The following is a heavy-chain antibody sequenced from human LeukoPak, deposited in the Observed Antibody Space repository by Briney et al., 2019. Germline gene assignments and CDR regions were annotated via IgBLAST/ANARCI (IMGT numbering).Heavy chain of an antibody. CDR3: ARHRLEYSSSFEDY. CDR2: ISSSSSYI. D-gene: IGHD6-6*01. CDR1: GFTFSSYS. V-gene: IGHV3-21*01. Sequence: GGSLRLSCAASGFTFSSYSMNWVRQAPGKGLEWVSSISSSSSYIYYADSVKGRFTISRDNAKNSLYLQMNSLRAEDTAVYYCARHRLEYSSSFEDYWGQGTQVTVSS. J-gene: IGHJ4*02.